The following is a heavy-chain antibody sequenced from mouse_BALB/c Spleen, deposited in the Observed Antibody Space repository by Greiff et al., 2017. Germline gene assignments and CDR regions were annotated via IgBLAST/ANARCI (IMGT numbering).Heavy chain of an antibody. D-gene: IGHD3-1*01. V-gene: IGHV1S34*01. CDR1: GYSFTGYY. J-gene: IGHJ4*01. CDR2: ISCYNGAT. CDR3: ARSGSSGRYYYAMDY. Sequence: LVKTGASVKISCKASGYSFTGYYMHWVKQSHGKSLEWIGYISCYNGATSYNQKFKGKATFTVDTSSSTAYMQFNSLTSEDSAVYYYARSGSSGRYYYAMDYWGQGTSVTASS.